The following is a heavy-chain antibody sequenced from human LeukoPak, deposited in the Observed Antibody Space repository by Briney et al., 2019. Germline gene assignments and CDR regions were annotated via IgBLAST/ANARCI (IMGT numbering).Heavy chain of an antibody. J-gene: IGHJ3*02. CDR3: AKTYYYGSGSYPIGAFDI. Sequence: PGRSLRLSCTASGFTFSTYGAHWVRQAPGKGLEWVAVISYDGTNKYYTDSVRGRFNISRDNSKNTLYLQMNSLRAEDTAVYYCAKTYYYGSGSYPIGAFDIWGQGTMVTVSS. V-gene: IGHV3-30*18. CDR2: ISYDGTNK. D-gene: IGHD3-10*01. CDR1: GFTFSTYG.